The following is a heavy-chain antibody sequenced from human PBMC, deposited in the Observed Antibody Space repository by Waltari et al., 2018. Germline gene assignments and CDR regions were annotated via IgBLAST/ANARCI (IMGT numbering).Heavy chain of an antibody. D-gene: IGHD2-15*01. CDR2: FDPERRDT. CDR3: ATDWGYCSDDSCYVGERGDY. CDR1: GYSPPGLA. J-gene: IGHJ4*02. Sequence: VQLIQSGAEVKKPGASVRLSCKVSGYSPPGLAIPLVRPPPGKGLEWMGGFDPERRDTTYAQRFQGRVTMTEDTSTDTAYMELRSLTSDDTAVFYCATDWGYCSDDSCYVGERGDYWGQGTLVTVSS. V-gene: IGHV1-24*01.